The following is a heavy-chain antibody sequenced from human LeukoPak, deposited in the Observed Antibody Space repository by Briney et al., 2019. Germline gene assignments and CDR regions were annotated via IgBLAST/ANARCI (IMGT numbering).Heavy chain of an antibody. CDR3: ATGTLQYLEWLFDAYDI. J-gene: IGHJ3*02. V-gene: IGHV1-24*01. D-gene: IGHD3-3*01. CDR1: GYTLAELS. CDR2: FDPVDEKT. Sequence: ASVKVSCTVSGYTLAELSIQWVRQAPGQGLEWMGGFDPVDEKTIYAQRFEDRVTMSEDTSTDTAYMELSSLTSEDTAVYYCATGTLQYLEWLFDAYDIWGQGTMVTVSS.